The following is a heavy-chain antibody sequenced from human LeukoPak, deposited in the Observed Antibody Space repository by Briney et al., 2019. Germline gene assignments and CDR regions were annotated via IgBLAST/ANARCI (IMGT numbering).Heavy chain of an antibody. J-gene: IGHJ4*02. CDR2: IYSGGST. CDR1: GFTFSSYA. V-gene: IGHV3-66*01. Sequence: PGGSLRLSCAASGFTFSSYAMSWVRQAPGKGLEWVSVIYSGGSTYYADSVKGRFTISRDNSKNTLYLQMNSLRAEDTAVYYCARAGGGNSPFFDYWGQGTLVTVSS. D-gene: IGHD2-21*02. CDR3: ARAGGGNSPFFDY.